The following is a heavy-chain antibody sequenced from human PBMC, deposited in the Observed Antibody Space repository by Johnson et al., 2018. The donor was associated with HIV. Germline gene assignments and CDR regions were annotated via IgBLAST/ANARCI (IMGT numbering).Heavy chain of an antibody. V-gene: IGHV3-23*04. CDR3: AKDLGDYGDSGRYVFDV. CDR2: ISGSGGST. J-gene: IGHJ3*01. D-gene: IGHD4-17*01. CDR1: GFTFSSYA. Sequence: VRLVESGGGLVKSGGSLRLSCAASGFTFSSYAMSWVRQAPGKGLEWVSAISGSGGSTYYADSVKGRFTISRDNSKNTLYLEMNSLKAEDTALYFCAKDLGDYGDSGRYVFDVWGQGTLVTVSS.